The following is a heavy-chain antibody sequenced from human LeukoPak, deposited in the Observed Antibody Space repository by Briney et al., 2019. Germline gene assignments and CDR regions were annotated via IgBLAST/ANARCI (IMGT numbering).Heavy chain of an antibody. CDR1: GGSISSSSYY. Sequence: KASETLSLTCTVSGGSISSSSYYWGWIRQPPGKGLEWIGSIYHSGSTYYNPSLKSRVTISVDTSKNQFSLKLSSVTAADTAVYYCRGVGGVDVWGKGTTVTVSS. V-gene: IGHV4-39*03. D-gene: IGHD3-10*01. CDR2: IYHSGST. CDR3: RGVGGVDV. J-gene: IGHJ6*04.